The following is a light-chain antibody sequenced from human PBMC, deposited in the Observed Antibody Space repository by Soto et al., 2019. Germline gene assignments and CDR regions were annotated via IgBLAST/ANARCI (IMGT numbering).Light chain of an antibody. CDR1: QSVSSSY. CDR2: GAS. CDR3: QQYGSSPRT. J-gene: IGKJ1*01. V-gene: IGKV3-20*01. Sequence: EIVLTQSPGTLSLSPGERATLSCRASQSVSSSYLAWYQQKPGQAPRLLIYGASSRATGIPDRFSGSGSGKDFTFTFIRLEPEDFAVYYCQQYGSSPRTFGQGTKVDIK.